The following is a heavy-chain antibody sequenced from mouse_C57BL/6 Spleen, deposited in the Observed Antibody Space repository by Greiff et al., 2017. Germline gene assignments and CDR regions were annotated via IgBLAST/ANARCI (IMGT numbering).Heavy chain of an antibody. J-gene: IGHJ1*03. V-gene: IGHV1-50*01. CDR2: IDPSDSYT. D-gene: IGHD1-1*01. CDR1: GYTFTSYW. Sequence: QVQLQQPGAELVKPGASVKLSCKASGYTFTSYWMQWVKQRPGQGLEWIGEIDPSDSYTNYNQKFKGKATLTVDTSSSTAYMQLSSLTSEDSAVYYCARRERFTTVVATDWYFDVWGTGTTVTVSS. CDR3: ARRERFTTVVATDWYFDV.